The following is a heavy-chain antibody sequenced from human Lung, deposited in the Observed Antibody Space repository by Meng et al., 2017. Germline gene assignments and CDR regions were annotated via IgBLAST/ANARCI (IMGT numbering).Heavy chain of an antibody. Sequence: LVACGGGVVLPWGSLRRSCASSGFTFNTYAMHWVRQAPGKGLEWVSLMSFDGAQIYYSDSVRGRFTISRDNSKNTLYLQMNSLRAEDTAVYYCARDKPPNDVWGRGTLVTVSS. CDR2: MSFDGAQI. CDR3: ARDKPPNDV. CDR1: GFTFNTYA. J-gene: IGHJ2*01. V-gene: IGHV3-30*01.